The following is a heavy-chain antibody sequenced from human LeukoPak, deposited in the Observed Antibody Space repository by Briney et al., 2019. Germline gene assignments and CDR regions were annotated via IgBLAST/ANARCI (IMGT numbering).Heavy chain of an antibody. CDR3: ARGGGGYYNHFDY. J-gene: IGHJ4*02. CDR2: IYYSGST. Sequence: PSETLPLTCTVSGDSISISSDYWGWIRQPPGKGLEWIGSIYYSGSTNYNPSLKSRVTMSVDTSKNQFSLKLSSVTAADTAVYYCARGGGGYYNHFDYWGQGTLVTVSS. CDR1: GDSISISSDY. D-gene: IGHD3-10*01. V-gene: IGHV4-39*07.